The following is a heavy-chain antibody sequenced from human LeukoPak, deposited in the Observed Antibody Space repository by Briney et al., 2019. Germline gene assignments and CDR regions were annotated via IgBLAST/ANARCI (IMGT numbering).Heavy chain of an antibody. D-gene: IGHD5-12*01. Sequence: ETLSLTCTVSGGSISSSSYYWGWIRQAPGKGLEWVGNIKRDGSEKYYVDSVKGRFTISRDSAKNSLYLQMNSLRDEDTGVYYCARDPYSGVYGAYYYYYMDVWGKGTTVTVSS. CDR1: GGSISSSSYY. V-gene: IGHV3-7*01. J-gene: IGHJ6*03. CDR2: IKRDGSEK. CDR3: ARDPYSGVYGAYYYYYMDV.